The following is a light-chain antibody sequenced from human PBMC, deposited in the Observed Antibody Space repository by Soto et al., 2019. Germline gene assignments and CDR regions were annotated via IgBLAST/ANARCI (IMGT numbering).Light chain of an antibody. CDR1: QSVGSN. Sequence: EIVMTQSPVTLSVSPGERATLSCRASQSVGSNLAWYQQKPGQAPRLLISGASTGATGVPATFSGSGSGTDFTLTISSLQSEDFAVYYCQQYNNWPQTFGPGTKVDIK. CDR3: QQYNNWPQT. CDR2: GAS. J-gene: IGKJ3*01. V-gene: IGKV3-15*01.